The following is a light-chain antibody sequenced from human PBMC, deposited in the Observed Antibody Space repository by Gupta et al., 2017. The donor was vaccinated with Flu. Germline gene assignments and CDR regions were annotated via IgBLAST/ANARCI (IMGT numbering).Light chain of an antibody. J-gene: IGKJ3*01. CDR1: HSVSYY. CDR2: AAS. Sequence: ELVLTQSPATLSSSPGERATLSCRASHSVSYYLSWYQQQPGQAPRLLISAASTRDTGIPARFSSSGSRTDFTLISSSLEPEDFAVYYCQRRHTPLTFGPGTKVDIK. CDR3: QRRHTPLT. V-gene: IGKV3-11*01.